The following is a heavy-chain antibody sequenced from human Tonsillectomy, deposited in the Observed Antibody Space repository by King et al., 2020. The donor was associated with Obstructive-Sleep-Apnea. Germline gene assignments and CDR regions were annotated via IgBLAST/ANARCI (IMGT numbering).Heavy chain of an antibody. V-gene: IGHV3-21*01. J-gene: IGHJ6*02. CDR3: ARDFYSSGRYYYYGMDV. CDR1: GFTFSSYS. CDR2: ISSSSSYI. Sequence: DVQLVESGGGLVKPGGSLRLSCAASGFTFSSYSMNWVRQAPGRGLEWVSSISSSSSYIYYADSVKGRFTISRDNAKNSLYLQMKSLRAEDTAVYYCARDFYSSGRYYYYGMDVWGQGTTVTVSS. D-gene: IGHD6-25*01.